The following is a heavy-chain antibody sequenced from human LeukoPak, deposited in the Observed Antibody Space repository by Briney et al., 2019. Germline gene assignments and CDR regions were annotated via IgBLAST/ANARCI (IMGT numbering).Heavy chain of an antibody. J-gene: IGHJ5*02. Sequence: GGSLRLSCAASGFTLSSYSMNWVRQVPGKGLEWVSGLSSDSSHIDYADSVKGRFTISRDNANNYLYLQMNSLRPEDTGLYYCVRSRVRGDPFDPWGQGTLVTVSS. CDR2: LSSDSSHI. D-gene: IGHD3-10*01. CDR3: VRSRVRGDPFDP. CDR1: GFTLSSYS. V-gene: IGHV3-9*01.